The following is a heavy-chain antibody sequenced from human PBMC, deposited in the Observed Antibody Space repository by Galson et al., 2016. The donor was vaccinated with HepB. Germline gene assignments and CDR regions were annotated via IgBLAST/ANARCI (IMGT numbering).Heavy chain of an antibody. CDR1: GYNFITYW. CDR2: IDPSGSYT. J-gene: IGHJ4*02. Sequence: QSGAEVKKPGESLRISCMGSGYNFITYWISWVRQMPGTGLEWMGSIDPSGSYTNYSPSFQGHVTISTDRSISTAYLQWSSLKASDTAIYYCEIRLYSSGSFGYWGQGTLVTVSS. D-gene: IGHD6-19*01. CDR3: EIRLYSSGSFGY. V-gene: IGHV5-10-1*01.